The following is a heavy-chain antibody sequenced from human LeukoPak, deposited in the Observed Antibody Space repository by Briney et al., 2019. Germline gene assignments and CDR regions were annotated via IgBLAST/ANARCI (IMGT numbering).Heavy chain of an antibody. V-gene: IGHV3-53*01. D-gene: IGHD1-14*01. Sequence: GGSLRLSCAASGFTVSRNYMRWVRQAPGKGLEWVSSIYSVGSTYYAASVKGRFTTSRDNSKNTLYLQMTSLRAEDTAVYFCARVRLDRSERNLDAFENWGQGTMVTVSS. J-gene: IGHJ3*02. CDR3: ARVRLDRSERNLDAFEN. CDR2: IYSVGST. CDR1: GFTVSRNY.